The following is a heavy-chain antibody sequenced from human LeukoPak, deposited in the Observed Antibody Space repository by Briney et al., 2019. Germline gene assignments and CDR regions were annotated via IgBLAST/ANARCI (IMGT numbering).Heavy chain of an antibody. Sequence: SVKVSCKASGGTFSSYAISWVRQAPGQGLEWMGGIIPIFGTANYAQKFQGRVTITADESTSTAYMELSSLRSEDTAVYYCARAGSGSYRYYYYGMDVWGQGTTVTVSS. CDR2: IIPIFGTA. D-gene: IGHD3-10*01. J-gene: IGHJ6*02. CDR1: GGTFSSYA. CDR3: ARAGSGSYRYYYYGMDV. V-gene: IGHV1-69*13.